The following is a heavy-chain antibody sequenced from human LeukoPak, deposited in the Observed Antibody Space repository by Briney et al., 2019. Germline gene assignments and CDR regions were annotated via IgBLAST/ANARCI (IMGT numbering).Heavy chain of an antibody. CDR2: INGNGDSS. D-gene: IGHD3-16*01. Sequence: GGSLRLSCAASGFPFSNYAMGWVRQAPGKGLEWVSGINGNGDSSYYADSVKGRFTISRDNSKNTLYLQMNSLRAEDTAVYYCARDYDGLDVWGKGTTVTVSS. CDR3: ARDYDGLDV. V-gene: IGHV3-23*01. J-gene: IGHJ6*04. CDR1: GFPFSNYA.